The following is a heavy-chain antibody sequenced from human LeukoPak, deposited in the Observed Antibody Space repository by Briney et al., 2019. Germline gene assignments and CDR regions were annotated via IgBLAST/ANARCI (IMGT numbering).Heavy chain of an antibody. V-gene: IGHV3-53*01. Sequence: GGSLRLSCAASGFTVSSNYMSWVRQAPGKGLEWVSLIYSGGSTYYADSVKGRFTISRDNSKNTLYLQMNSLRAEDTAVYYCAKGLRNYYYYGMDVWGQGTTVTVSS. CDR1: GFTVSSNY. CDR3: AKGLRNYYYYGMDV. D-gene: IGHD4-17*01. CDR2: IYSGGST. J-gene: IGHJ6*02.